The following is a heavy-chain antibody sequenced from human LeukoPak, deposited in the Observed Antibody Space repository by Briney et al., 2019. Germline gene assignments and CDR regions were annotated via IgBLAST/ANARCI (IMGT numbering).Heavy chain of an antibody. D-gene: IGHD3-22*01. V-gene: IGHV3-7*01. J-gene: IGHJ3*02. CDR3: AREDFDSSSYYSGTDAFDI. CDR1: GFTFSSYS. CDR2: IKEDGSAQ. Sequence: GGSLRLSCAASGFTFSSYSMNWIRQAPGKGLEWVANIKEDGSAQYYVDSVKGRFTISRDNSKNSVFLQMNSLRVDDTALYYCAREDFDSSSYYSGTDAFDIWGQGTMVAVSP.